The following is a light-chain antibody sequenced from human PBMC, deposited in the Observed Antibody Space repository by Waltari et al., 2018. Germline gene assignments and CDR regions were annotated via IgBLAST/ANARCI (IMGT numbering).Light chain of an antibody. CDR2: EGN. V-gene: IGLV2-23*03. Sequence: QSALTQPASVSGSPGQSITISCTGSSSDVGSYNVAWYQQHPGKAPKLMIYEGNKRPSGVSNRFSGSKSGNTASLSISGLQAEDEADYYCCSYAITSTFFGGGTKLTVI. CDR3: CSYAITSTF. CDR1: SSDVGSYNV. J-gene: IGLJ2*01.